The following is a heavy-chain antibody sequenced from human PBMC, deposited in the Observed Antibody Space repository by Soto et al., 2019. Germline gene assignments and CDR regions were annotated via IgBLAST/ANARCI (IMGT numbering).Heavy chain of an antibody. Sequence: QVQLQESGPGLVKPSETLSLTCTVSGGSVSSGSYYWSWIRQPSGKGLEWIGYIYYSGSTNYNPSLKSRVTISVDTSKNQFSLKLSSVTAADTAVYYCARGGYCSGGSCYPNWFDPWGQGTLVTVSS. V-gene: IGHV4-61*01. J-gene: IGHJ5*02. CDR2: IYYSGST. CDR1: GGSVSSGSYY. D-gene: IGHD2-15*01. CDR3: ARGGYCSGGSCYPNWFDP.